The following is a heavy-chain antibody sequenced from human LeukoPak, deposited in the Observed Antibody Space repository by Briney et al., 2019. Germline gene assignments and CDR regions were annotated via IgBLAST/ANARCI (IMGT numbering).Heavy chain of an antibody. J-gene: IGHJ4*02. Sequence: GESLKISCKGSGYSFTSYGISWVRQAPGQGLEWMGWISPYNGNTNYAQKLQGRVTMTTDTSTTTAYMELRSLRSDDTAVYYCARDLRRVDYYDSSGSIFDYWGQGTPVTVSS. CDR3: ARDLRRVDYYDSSGSIFDY. D-gene: IGHD3-22*01. CDR2: ISPYNGNT. V-gene: IGHV1-18*01. CDR1: GYSFTSYG.